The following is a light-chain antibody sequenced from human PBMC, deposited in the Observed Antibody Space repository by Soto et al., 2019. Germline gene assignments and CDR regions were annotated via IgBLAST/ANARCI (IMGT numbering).Light chain of an antibody. CDR3: SSFRSSSTPYV. CDR2: DVS. V-gene: IGLV2-14*03. Sequence: QSALTQPASVSGSPGQSITISCTGTSSDIGDSNYVSWYQQHPGKAPKLVIYDVSNRPSGVSNRFAGSKSANTASLTISGLQAEDEADYYCSSFRSSSTPYVFRTGTKLTVL. J-gene: IGLJ1*01. CDR1: SSDIGDSNY.